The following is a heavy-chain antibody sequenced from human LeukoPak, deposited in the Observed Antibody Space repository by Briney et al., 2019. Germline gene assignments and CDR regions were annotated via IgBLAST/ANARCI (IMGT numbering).Heavy chain of an antibody. Sequence: PGGSLRLSCAASGFTFSSYWMHWVRQAPGKGLVWVSRINSDGSSTSYADSVKGRFTISRDNAKNTLYLQMNSLRAEDTAVDYCARIKWELQTAPFDYWGQGTLVTASS. CDR3: ARIKWELQTAPFDY. D-gene: IGHD1-26*01. J-gene: IGHJ4*02. CDR2: INSDGSST. CDR1: GFTFSSYW. V-gene: IGHV3-74*01.